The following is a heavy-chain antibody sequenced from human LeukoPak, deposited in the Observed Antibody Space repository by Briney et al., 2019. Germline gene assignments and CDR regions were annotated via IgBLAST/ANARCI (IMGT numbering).Heavy chain of an antibody. CDR3: ATGQRYAFDY. CDR2: IRTTAEGAKYA. CDR1: GFSFTDYP. D-gene: IGHD3-9*01. J-gene: IGHJ4*02. Sequence: PGGSLRLSCATSGFSFTDYPMNWVRQAPGKGLEWISNIRTTAEGAKYAYYADSVKGRVTISRDDGKNTLYLHMNSLRDDDTVVYYGATGQRYAFDYWGQGILVTVSS. V-gene: IGHV3-48*02.